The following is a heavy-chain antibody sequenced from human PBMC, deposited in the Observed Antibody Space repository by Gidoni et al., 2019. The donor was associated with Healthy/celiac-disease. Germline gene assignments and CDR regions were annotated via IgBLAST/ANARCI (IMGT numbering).Heavy chain of an antibody. J-gene: IGHJ5*02. CDR3: ARDLGSSGWYASGNWFDP. CDR2: IYYSGST. Sequence: QVQLPESGPGLVQPSETLSLTCTVSGGSISSYYWSWIRQPPGKGLEWIGYIYYSGSTNYNPSLKSRVTISVDTSKNQFSLKRSSVTAADTAVYYCARDLGSSGWYASGNWFDPWGQGTLVTVSS. V-gene: IGHV4-59*01. CDR1: GGSISSYY. D-gene: IGHD6-19*01.